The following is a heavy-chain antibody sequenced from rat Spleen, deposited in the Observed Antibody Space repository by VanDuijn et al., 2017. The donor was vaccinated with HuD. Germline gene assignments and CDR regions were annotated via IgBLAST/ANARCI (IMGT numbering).Heavy chain of an antibody. CDR3: TTDTFTLMVVTFDY. D-gene: IGHD1-12*02. CDR2: ISSEGRSS. V-gene: IGHV5-20*01. CDR1: GFTFSDYY. Sequence: EVQLVESDGGLVQPGRSLKLSCAASGFTFSDYYMAWVRQAPTKGLEWVASISSEGRSSYYRDSGKGRFTIYRDNAKSSLYLQMYSLRSEDTDTYYCTTDTFTLMVVTFDYWGQGVMVTVSS. J-gene: IGHJ2*01.